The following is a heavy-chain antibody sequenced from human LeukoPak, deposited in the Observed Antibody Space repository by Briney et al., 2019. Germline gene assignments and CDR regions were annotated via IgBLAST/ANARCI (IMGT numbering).Heavy chain of an antibody. D-gene: IGHD3-10*01. CDR1: GYTFTDYY. J-gene: IGHJ5*02. V-gene: IGHV1-2*02. CDR2: INPNSGNI. Sequence: ASVKVSCKASGYTFTDYYIHWVRQAPGQGLEWMGWINPNSGNIKYGQKFQGRVTMTRDTSISTAYMELSRLTSDDTAVYYCARPLRVTMIRGAAFRASSDFDPWGQGTLVTVSS. CDR3: ARPLRVTMIRGAAFRASSDFDP.